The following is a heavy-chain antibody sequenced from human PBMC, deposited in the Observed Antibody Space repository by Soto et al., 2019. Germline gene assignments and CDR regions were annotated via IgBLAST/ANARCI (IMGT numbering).Heavy chain of an antibody. J-gene: IGHJ4*02. Sequence: SETLSLTCAVYGGSFSGYYWSWIRQPPGKGLEWIGEINHSGSTNYNPSLKSRVTISADTSKNQFSLKLSPVTAADTAVYYCASGSYSHDYWGQGTLVTVSS. D-gene: IGHD1-26*01. CDR3: ASGSYSHDY. CDR1: GGSFSGYY. V-gene: IGHV4-34*01. CDR2: INHSGST.